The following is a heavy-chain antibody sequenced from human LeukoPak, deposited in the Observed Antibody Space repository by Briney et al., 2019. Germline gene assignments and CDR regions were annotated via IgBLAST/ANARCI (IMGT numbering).Heavy chain of an antibody. CDR1: GFTVSSNY. CDR2: ISSSGTSI. Sequence: GGSLRLSCAASGFTVSSNYMSWVRQAPGKGLEWVSYISSSGTSIYYADSVKGRFTLSRDNAKNSLYLQMNSLRAEDTAVYYCARGLTGRYILTGYYNDYWGQGTLVTVSS. J-gene: IGHJ4*02. V-gene: IGHV3-11*01. CDR3: ARGLTGRYILTGYYNDY. D-gene: IGHD3-9*01.